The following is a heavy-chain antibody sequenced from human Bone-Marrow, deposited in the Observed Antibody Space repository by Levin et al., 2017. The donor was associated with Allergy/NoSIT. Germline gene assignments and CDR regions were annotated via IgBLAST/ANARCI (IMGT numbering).Heavy chain of an antibody. CDR2: ISKTGINT. D-gene: IGHD6-19*01. CDR1: GFTFSTYA. J-gene: IGHJ6*02. Sequence: GGSLRLSCAASGFTFSTYAMSWVRQAPGKGLEWVSSISKTGINTHYADSVKGRFIISRDNSKNTLYLQMNSLRAEDTAIYFCAKDALITMAGCFYQYHCMDVWGLGATVTVTS. V-gene: IGHV3-23*01. CDR3: AKDALITMAGCFYQYHCMDV.